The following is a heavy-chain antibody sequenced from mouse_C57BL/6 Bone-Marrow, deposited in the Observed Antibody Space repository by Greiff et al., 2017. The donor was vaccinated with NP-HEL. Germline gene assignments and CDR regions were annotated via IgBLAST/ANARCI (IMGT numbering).Heavy chain of an antibody. D-gene: IGHD2-5*01. Sequence: QVQLQQPGAELVKPGASVKLSCKASGYTFTSYWMQWVKQRPGQGLEWIGEIDPSDSYTNYNQKFKGKATLTVDTSSSTAYMQLSSLTSEDSAVYYCARYYSNPFAYWGQGTLVTVSA. J-gene: IGHJ3*01. V-gene: IGHV1-50*01. CDR2: IDPSDSYT. CDR1: GYTFTSYW. CDR3: ARYYSNPFAY.